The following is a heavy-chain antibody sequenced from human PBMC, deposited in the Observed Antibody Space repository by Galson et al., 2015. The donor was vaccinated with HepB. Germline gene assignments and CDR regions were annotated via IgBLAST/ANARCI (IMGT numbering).Heavy chain of an antibody. J-gene: IGHJ4*02. V-gene: IGHV3-30*18. CDR1: GFTFSSYG. CDR2: ISYDGSNK. Sequence: SLRLSCAASGFTFSSYGMHWVRQAPGKGLEWVAVISYDGSNKYYADSVKGRFTISRDNSKNTLYLQTNSLRAEDTAVYYCAKDRDGEGATTTNYWGQGTLVTVSS. D-gene: IGHD1-26*01. CDR3: AKDRDGEGATTTNY.